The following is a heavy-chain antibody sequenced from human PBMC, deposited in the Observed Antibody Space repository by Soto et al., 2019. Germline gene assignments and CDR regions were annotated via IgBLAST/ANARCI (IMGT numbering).Heavy chain of an antibody. CDR1: GGTFSSYA. CDR3: ARTQGPNHYYDSSGYYYWEGAFDI. J-gene: IGHJ3*02. Sequence: ASVKVSCKTSGGTFSSYAISWVRQAPGQGLEWMGGIIPIFGTANYAQKFQGRVTITADESTSTAYMELSSLRSEDTAVYYCARTQGPNHYYDSSGYYYWEGAFDIWG. V-gene: IGHV1-69*13. CDR2: IIPIFGTA. D-gene: IGHD3-22*01.